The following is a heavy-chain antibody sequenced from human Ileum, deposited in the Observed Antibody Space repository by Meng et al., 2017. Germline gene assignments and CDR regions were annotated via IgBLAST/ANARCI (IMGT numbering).Heavy chain of an antibody. D-gene: IGHD3-22*01. V-gene: IGHV4-4*07. CDR2: IYTSGST. CDR1: GGSISSYY. CDR3: ARTVSPGQRYYDSSGYYQYYFDY. J-gene: IGHJ4*02. Sequence: SETLSLTCTVSGGSISSYYWSWIRQPAGKGLEWIGRIYTSGSTNYNPYLKSRVTMSVDTSKNQFSLKLSSVTAADTAVYYCARTVSPGQRYYDSSGYYQYYFDYWGQGTLVTVSS.